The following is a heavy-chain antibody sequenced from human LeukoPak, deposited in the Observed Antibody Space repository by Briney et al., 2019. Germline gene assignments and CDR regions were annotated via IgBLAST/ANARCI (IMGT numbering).Heavy chain of an antibody. D-gene: IGHD3-16*01. J-gene: IGHJ4*02. CDR1: GGSFSDYY. V-gene: IGHV4-34*01. CDR2: IYYSVST. CDR3: ARQGFGSSYFDY. Sequence: SETLSLTCAVYGGSFSDYYWSWIRQPPGKGLEWIGGIYYSVSTYYNPSVKSRVTISLDTSKNQFSLKLSSVTAADTAVYYCARQGFGSSYFDYWGQGTLVTVSS.